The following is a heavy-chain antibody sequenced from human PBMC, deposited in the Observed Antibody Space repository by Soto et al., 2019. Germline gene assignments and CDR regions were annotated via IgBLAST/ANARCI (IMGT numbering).Heavy chain of an antibody. D-gene: IGHD3-10*01. CDR2: IHDRGNT. CDR3: ARHSGDGCTPWDS. J-gene: IGHJ4*02. Sequence: QLQLQESGPGLVKPSETLSLTCNVSGVSISRGFSYWGWIRQPPGKGLEWIASIHDRGNTYYNPSLKSRVTISIDSSTNQFSLRLSSVTATDTAIFYCARHSGDGCTPWDSWGPGTQVTVSS. V-gene: IGHV4-39*01. CDR1: GVSISRGFSY.